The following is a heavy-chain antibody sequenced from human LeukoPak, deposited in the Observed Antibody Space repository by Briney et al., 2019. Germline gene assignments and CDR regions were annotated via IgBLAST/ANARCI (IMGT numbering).Heavy chain of an antibody. CDR3: ATFGRLREFAI. Sequence: PSETLSLTCTVSGGSVSSYYWSWIRQPPGKGLEWIGYIYYSGSTNYNPSLKSRVTIPVDTSKNQFSLKLRSVPAADTDVYYCATFGRLREFAIWCQGTMVPVS. D-gene: IGHD3-3*01. CDR2: IYYSGST. CDR1: GGSVSSYY. V-gene: IGHV4-59*02. J-gene: IGHJ3*02.